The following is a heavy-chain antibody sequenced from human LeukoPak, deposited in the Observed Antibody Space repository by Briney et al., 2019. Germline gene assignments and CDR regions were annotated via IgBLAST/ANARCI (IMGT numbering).Heavy chain of an antibody. Sequence: SETLSLTCAVYGGSFSGYYWSWIRQPPGKGLEWIGEINHSGSTNYNPSLKSRVTISVDTSKNQFSLKLSSVTAADTAVYYCASGANYYDSSGYYYWGQGTLVTVSS. V-gene: IGHV4-34*09. CDR2: INHSGST. CDR3: ASGANYYDSSGYYY. J-gene: IGHJ4*02. D-gene: IGHD3-22*01. CDR1: GGSFSGYY.